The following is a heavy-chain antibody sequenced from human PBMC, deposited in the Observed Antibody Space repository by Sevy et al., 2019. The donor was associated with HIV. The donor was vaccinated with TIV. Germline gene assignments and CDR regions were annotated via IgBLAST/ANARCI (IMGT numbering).Heavy chain of an antibody. CDR1: GYTLTQLS. CDR2: FDPEDGEK. D-gene: IGHD3-22*01. CDR3: ATTKDYYDSSGSPFDY. V-gene: IGHV1-24*01. Sequence: ASVKVSCKVSGYTLTQLSMHWVRQAPGKGLEWMGSFDPEDGEKLYAQTFQGRVTMTEDTSTDTAYMELRSLRSEDTAVYYCATTKDYYDSSGSPFDYWGQGTLVTVSS. J-gene: IGHJ4*02.